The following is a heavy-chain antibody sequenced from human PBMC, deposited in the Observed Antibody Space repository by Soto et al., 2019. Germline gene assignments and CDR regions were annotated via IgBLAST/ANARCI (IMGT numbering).Heavy chain of an antibody. D-gene: IGHD5-12*01. CDR1: GFAFSNAW. V-gene: IGHV3-15*07. CDR3: TTRNSGLEY. J-gene: IGHJ4*02. CDR2: IKSKAHGATT. Sequence: PGGSLRLSCAASGFAFSNAWINWVRQAPGKGLEWVGRIKSKAHGATTDYAAPVKGRFTITRDDSKNTLYLQMNSLKTEDTAVYYCTTRNSGLEYWGQGTLVTVSS.